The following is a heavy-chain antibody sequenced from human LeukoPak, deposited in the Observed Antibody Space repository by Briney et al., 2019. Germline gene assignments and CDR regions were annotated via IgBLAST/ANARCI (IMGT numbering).Heavy chain of an antibody. J-gene: IGHJ5*02. Sequence: PSETLSLTCAVYGGSFSGYYWSWIRQPPGKGLEWIGEINHSGSTNYNPSLKSRVTISVDTSKNQFSLKLSSVTAADTAVYYCARRGCGGGSCRNNWFDPWGQGTLVTVSS. D-gene: IGHD2-15*01. CDR3: ARRGCGGGSCRNNWFDP. V-gene: IGHV4-34*01. CDR2: INHSGST. CDR1: GGSFSGYY.